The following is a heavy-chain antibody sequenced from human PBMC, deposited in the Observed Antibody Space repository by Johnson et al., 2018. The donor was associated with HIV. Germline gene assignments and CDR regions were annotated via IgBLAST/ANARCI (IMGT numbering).Heavy chain of an antibody. CDR3: ARGSMVRGVIHAFDI. CDR2: ISYAGSNK. D-gene: IGHD3-10*01. V-gene: IGHV3-30-3*01. Sequence: VQLVESGGGVVQPGRSMRLSCAASGFTFSSYAMHWVRQAPGKGLEWVAVISYAGSNKYYADSVKGRFTISRDNSKNTLYLQMNSLRAEDTAVYYCARGSMVRGVIHAFDIWGQGTMVTVSS. CDR1: GFTFSSYA. J-gene: IGHJ3*02.